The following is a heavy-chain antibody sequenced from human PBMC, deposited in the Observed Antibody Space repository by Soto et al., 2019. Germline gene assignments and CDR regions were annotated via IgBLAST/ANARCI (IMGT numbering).Heavy chain of an antibody. D-gene: IGHD5-12*01. CDR1: GGSISSGGYY. CDR2: IYYSGST. CDR3: VSDTATTAIYDL. Sequence: NPSETLSLTCTVSGGSISSGGYYWSWIRQHPGKGLEWIGYIYYSGSTYYNPSLKSRVTISVDRSKNQFSLKLSSVTAADTAVYFFVSDTATTAIYDLWVQGAL. J-gene: IGHJ1*01. V-gene: IGHV4-31*03.